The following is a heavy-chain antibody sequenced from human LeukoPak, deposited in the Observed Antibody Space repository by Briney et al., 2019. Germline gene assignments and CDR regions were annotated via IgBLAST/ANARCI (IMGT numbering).Heavy chain of an antibody. CDR3: AHIGKLLAVFYH. Sequence: GGSLRLSCEVSGLDFSIAWMSWVRQTPGKGLEWVGRIKPRMHGETTDYAAPVEGRFHFPSDYSRNSATLHMYCLKTQDTAMSYFAHIGKLLAVFYHCGQGTLFSASS. J-gene: IGHJ4*02. V-gene: IGHV3-15*01. D-gene: IGHD2/OR15-2a*01. CDR2: IKPRMHGETT. CDR1: GLDFSIAW.